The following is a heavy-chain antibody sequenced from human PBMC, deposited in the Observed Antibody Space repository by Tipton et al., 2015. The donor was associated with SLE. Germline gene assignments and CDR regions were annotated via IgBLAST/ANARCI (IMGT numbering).Heavy chain of an antibody. CDR3: ARETCSVGSCYFDY. Sequence: YYMSWIRQPPGKGLEWIGSIFYTGSTYYNPSLKSRVSFSIDTSKNQFSLKLSSLTAADTAVYYCARETCSVGSCYFDYWGQGTLVTVSS. CDR1: YY. D-gene: IGHD2-15*01. V-gene: IGHV4-39*07. CDR2: IFYTGST. J-gene: IGHJ4*02.